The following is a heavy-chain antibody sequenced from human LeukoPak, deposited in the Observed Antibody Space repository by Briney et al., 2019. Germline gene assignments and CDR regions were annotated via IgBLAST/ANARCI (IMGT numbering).Heavy chain of an antibody. CDR2: ISPYNGNT. D-gene: IGHD5-18*01. CDR3: ARDRGYGIDSFDP. V-gene: IGHV1-18*01. Sequence: GASVRVSCKASGYTFISSGMSWVRQAPGQGLEWMAWISPYNGNTNYAQTFQGRVTMTTDTSTSTAYMELKSLTSYDTAVYYCARDRGYGIDSFDPWGQGTLVTVSS. J-gene: IGHJ5*02. CDR1: GYTFISSG.